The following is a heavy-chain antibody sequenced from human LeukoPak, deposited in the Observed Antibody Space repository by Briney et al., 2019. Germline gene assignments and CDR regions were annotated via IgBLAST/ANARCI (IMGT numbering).Heavy chain of an antibody. Sequence: PGGSLRLSCAASGFTLRSYAMSRVRQAPGKGLEWVSAISDSGGSTYYLDSVKGRFTISRDNSKNTVYLQMNSLAAEDTAVYYCAKEARAYSYATDWGQGTLVTVSS. V-gene: IGHV3-23*01. J-gene: IGHJ4*02. CDR3: AKEARAYSYATD. CDR1: GFTLRSYA. CDR2: ISDSGGST. D-gene: IGHD5-18*01.